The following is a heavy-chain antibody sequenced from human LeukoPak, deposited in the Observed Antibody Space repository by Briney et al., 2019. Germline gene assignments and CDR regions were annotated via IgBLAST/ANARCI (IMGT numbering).Heavy chain of an antibody. V-gene: IGHV4-30-4*01. Sequence: SETLSLTCTVSGGSISSGDYYWSWIRQPPGRGLEWIGYIYYSGSTYYNPSLKSRVTISVDTSKNQFSLKLSSVTAADTAVYYCARYRNRSHFDYWGQGTLVTVSS. CDR3: ARYRNRSHFDY. D-gene: IGHD1-14*01. CDR2: IYYSGST. J-gene: IGHJ4*02. CDR1: GGSISSGDYY.